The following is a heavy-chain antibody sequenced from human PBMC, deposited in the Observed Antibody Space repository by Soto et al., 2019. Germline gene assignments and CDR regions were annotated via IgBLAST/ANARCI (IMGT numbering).Heavy chain of an antibody. CDR1: GFTFSSYS. J-gene: IGHJ6*03. Sequence: GGSLRLSCAASGFTFSSYSMNWVRQAPGKGLEWVSYISSSSSTIYYADSVKGRFTISRDNAKNSLYLQMNSLRAEDTAEYYCVRNAGEVYYYYYMDVWGKGTTVTVSS. CDR2: ISSSSSTI. V-gene: IGHV3-48*01. D-gene: IGHD3-10*01. CDR3: VRNAGEVYYYYYMDV.